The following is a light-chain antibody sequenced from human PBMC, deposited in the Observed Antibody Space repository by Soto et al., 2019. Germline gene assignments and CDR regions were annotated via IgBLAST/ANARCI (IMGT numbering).Light chain of an antibody. J-gene: IGLJ1*01. CDR2: DAN. CDR1: SSNIGGNS. Sequence: QSVLTQPPSVSAAPGQKVPISCSVSSSNIGGNSVSWYQQLPGTAPKLLIYDANKRPSGIPDRFSGSNSVTSATLGITGFETGDEADYYCGSWDSSLSAYVFGTGTKV. CDR3: GSWDSSLSAYV. V-gene: IGLV1-51*01.